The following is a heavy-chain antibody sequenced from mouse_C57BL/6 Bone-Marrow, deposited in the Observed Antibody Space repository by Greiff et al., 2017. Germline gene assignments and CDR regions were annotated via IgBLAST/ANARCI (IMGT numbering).Heavy chain of an antibody. D-gene: IGHD1-1*01. Sequence: QVQLKQSGAELARPGASVKLSCKASGYTFTSYGISWVKQRTGQGLEWIGEIYPRSGNTYYNEKFKSKATLTADKSSSTAYMELRSLTSEDSAVYFCARTSYTTVVGYWGQGTTLTVSS. CDR2: IYPRSGNT. J-gene: IGHJ2*01. CDR1: GYTFTSYG. V-gene: IGHV1-81*01. CDR3: ARTSYTTVVGY.